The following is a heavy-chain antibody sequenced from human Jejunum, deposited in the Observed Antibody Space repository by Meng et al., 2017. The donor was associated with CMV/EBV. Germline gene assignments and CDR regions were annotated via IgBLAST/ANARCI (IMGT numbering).Heavy chain of an antibody. CDR1: GFTFSSYE. CDR3: ARRWAVAGLDY. D-gene: IGHD6-19*01. V-gene: IGHV3-48*03. J-gene: IGHJ4*02. Sequence: SCAASGFTFSSYEMNWVRQAPGQGLEWLSYITDTYSVSYADSLKGRFTISRDNARNSVYLQMNSLRVEDTAVYYCARRWAVAGLDYWGQGTLVTVSS. CDR2: ITDTYSV.